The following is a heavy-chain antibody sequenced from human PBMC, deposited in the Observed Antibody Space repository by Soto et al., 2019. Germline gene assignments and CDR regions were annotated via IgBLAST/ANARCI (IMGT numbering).Heavy chain of an antibody. CDR2: IIPILGIA. CDR1: GGTFSSYT. D-gene: IGHD6-6*01. Sequence: ASVKVSCKASGGTFSSYTISWVRQAPGQGLEWMGRIIPILGIANYAQKFQGRVTITADKSTSTAYMELSSLRSEDTAVYYCASERPSSIAARELDYWGQGTLVTVSS. J-gene: IGHJ4*02. V-gene: IGHV1-69*02. CDR3: ASERPSSIAARELDY.